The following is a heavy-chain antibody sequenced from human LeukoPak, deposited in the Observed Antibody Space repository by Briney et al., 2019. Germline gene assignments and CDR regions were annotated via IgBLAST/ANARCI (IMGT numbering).Heavy chain of an antibody. V-gene: IGHV3-11*01. D-gene: IGHD2-2*01. Sequence: GGSLRLSCAASGFTFSDYYMSWIRQAPGKGLEWVSYISSSGSTIYYADSVKDRFTISRDNAKNSLYLQMNSLRAEDTAVYYCSRGAVVPAAITPFDYWGQGTLVTVSS. J-gene: IGHJ4*02. CDR2: ISSSGSTI. CDR3: SRGAVVPAAITPFDY. CDR1: GFTFSDYY.